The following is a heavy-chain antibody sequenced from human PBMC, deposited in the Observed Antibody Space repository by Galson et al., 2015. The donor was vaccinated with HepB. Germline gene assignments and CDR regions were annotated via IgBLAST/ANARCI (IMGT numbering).Heavy chain of an antibody. V-gene: IGHV3-30*18. CDR1: GFILSNYG. D-gene: IGHD4/OR15-4a*01. Sequence: SLRLSRAASGFILSNYGMQWVRQPPGRGLQWVAVISSDGGTQYYADSEKGRFTISRDTSKNMLHLQMNSLGPEDTAVYYCVKESGIPQYGAYFDYWGQGALVTVSS. CDR2: ISSDGGTQ. CDR3: VKESGIPQYGAYFDY. J-gene: IGHJ4*02.